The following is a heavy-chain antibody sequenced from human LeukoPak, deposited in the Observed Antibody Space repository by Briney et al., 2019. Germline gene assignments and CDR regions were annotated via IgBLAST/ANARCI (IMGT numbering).Heavy chain of an antibody. CDR2: ISRSSSDI. V-gene: IGHV3-21*01. Sequence: GGSLRLSCAASGFTFSTYSMNWVRQAPGKGLEWVSSISRSSSDIYYADSVKGRFTISRDNAKNSLYLQMNSLRAEDTAVYYCAKDRLWELLPRTFDYWGQGTLVTVSS. CDR1: GFTFSTYS. CDR3: AKDRLWELLPRTFDY. D-gene: IGHD1-26*01. J-gene: IGHJ4*02.